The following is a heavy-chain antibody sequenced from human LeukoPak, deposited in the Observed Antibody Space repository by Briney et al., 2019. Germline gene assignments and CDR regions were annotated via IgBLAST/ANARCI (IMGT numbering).Heavy chain of an antibody. CDR2: INSDGSST. Sequence: GGSLRLSCAASGFTFSSYWMHWVRQAPGKGLVWVSRINSDGSSTSYADSVKGRFTISRDNAKNTLYLQMNSLRAEDTAVYYCARERVFGGGDYGYPDAYYYYGVDVWGQGTTVTVSS. CDR1: GFTFSSYW. J-gene: IGHJ6*02. V-gene: IGHV3-74*01. D-gene: IGHD2-21*02. CDR3: ARERVFGGGDYGYPDAYYYYGVDV.